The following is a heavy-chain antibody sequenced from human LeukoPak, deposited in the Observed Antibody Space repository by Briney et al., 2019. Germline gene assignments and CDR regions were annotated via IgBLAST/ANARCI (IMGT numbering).Heavy chain of an antibody. Sequence: SETLSLTCAVSGDSVTSGGYFWTWIHQHPGKGLEWIGYVSNSGTTSYNPSLTSRVSISLDTSNNHFSLRLGSVTAADTAVYYCARDVVVTSSPDAFDIWGQGTMVTVSS. CDR2: VSNSGTT. CDR1: GDSVTSGGYF. J-gene: IGHJ3*02. CDR3: ARDVVVTSSPDAFDI. D-gene: IGHD2-21*02. V-gene: IGHV4-31*11.